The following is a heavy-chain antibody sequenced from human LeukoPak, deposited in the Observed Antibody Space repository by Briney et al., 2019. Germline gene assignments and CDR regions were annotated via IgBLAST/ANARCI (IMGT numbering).Heavy chain of an antibody. D-gene: IGHD2-2*01. CDR1: GGSISSYY. J-gene: IGHJ4*02. CDR3: ARATDCSSTSCFYFDY. V-gene: IGHV4-59*01. Sequence: SETLSLTCTVSGGSISSYYWSWIRQPPGKGLEWIGYIYYSGSTNYNPSLKSRVTISVDTSKNQFSLKLSSVTAADTAVYYCARATDCSSTSCFYFDYWGQGTLVTVPS. CDR2: IYYSGST.